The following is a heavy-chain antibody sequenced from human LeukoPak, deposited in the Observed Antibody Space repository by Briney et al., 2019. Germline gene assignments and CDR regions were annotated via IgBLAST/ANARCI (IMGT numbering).Heavy chain of an antibody. J-gene: IGHJ4*02. V-gene: IGHV3-21*01. CDR1: GFTFSSYS. D-gene: IGHD1-26*01. CDR2: ISSSSSYI. Sequence: GGSLRLSCAASGFTFSSYSMNWVRQAPGKGLEWVSSISSSSSYIYYADSVKGRFTISRDNAKNSPYLQMNSLRAEDTAVYYCARDPEGGSYYPDYWGQGTLVTVSS. CDR3: ARDPEGGSYYPDY.